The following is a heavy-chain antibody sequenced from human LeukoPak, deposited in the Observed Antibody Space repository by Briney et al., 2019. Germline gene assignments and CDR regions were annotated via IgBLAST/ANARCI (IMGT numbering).Heavy chain of an antibody. J-gene: IGHJ6*02. CDR3: ARDLHYYDSSGYYYYGMDV. V-gene: IGHV3-13*05. CDR1: GFTFSNYD. CDR2: IGTAGDP. Sequence: GGSLRLSCAASGFTFSNYDMHWVRQATGKGLEWVSAIGTAGDPNYPGSVKGRFTISRENAKNSLYLQMNSLRAGDTAVYYCARDLHYYDSSGYYYYGMDVWGQGTTVTVSS. D-gene: IGHD3-22*01.